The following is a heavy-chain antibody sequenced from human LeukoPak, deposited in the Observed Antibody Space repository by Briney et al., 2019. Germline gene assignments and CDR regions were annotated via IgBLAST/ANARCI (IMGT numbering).Heavy chain of an antibody. D-gene: IGHD3-9*01. CDR2: VSGRGDST. J-gene: IGHJ4*02. Sequence: PGASLRLSCAASGFTFSNYAMYWVRQAPGKGLEWVSAVSGRGDSTYYADSVKGRFTISRDTSKNTLYLQMNSLRAEDTAVYYCAKWGDYDILTGYYDPDYWGQGTLVTVSS. V-gene: IGHV3-23*01. CDR3: AKWGDYDILTGYYDPDY. CDR1: GFTFSNYA.